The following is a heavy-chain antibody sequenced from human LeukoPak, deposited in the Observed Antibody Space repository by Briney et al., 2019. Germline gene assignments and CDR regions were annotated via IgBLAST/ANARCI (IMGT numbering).Heavy chain of an antibody. CDR1: GYTFTSYG. J-gene: IGHJ6*02. CDR2: ISAYNGNT. D-gene: IGHD3-16*01. Sequence: GASVKVSCKASGYTFTSYGISWVRQAPGQGLEWMGWISAYNGNTNYAQKLQGRVTMTTDTSTSTAYMELRSLRSDDTAVYYCARDLIYYYYYYGMDVWGQGTTVPVSS. V-gene: IGHV1-18*01. CDR3: ARDLIYYYYYYGMDV.